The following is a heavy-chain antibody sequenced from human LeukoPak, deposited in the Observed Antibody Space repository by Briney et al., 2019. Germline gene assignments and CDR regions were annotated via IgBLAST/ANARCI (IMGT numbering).Heavy chain of an antibody. CDR2: IKADGSKE. CDR1: GFTFSGAW. Sequence: QSGGSLRLSCAASGFTFSGAWMSWVRQAPGKGLQWVAAIKADGSKEYYLDSVKGRFTISRDNANDSLYLQMNSLRAEDAALYYCAAMSLAFWGQGTLVTVSS. J-gene: IGHJ4*02. V-gene: IGHV3-7*01. CDR3: AAMSLAF. D-gene: IGHD2-2*01.